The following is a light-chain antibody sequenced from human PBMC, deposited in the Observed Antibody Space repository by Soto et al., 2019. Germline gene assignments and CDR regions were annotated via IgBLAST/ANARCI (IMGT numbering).Light chain of an antibody. CDR1: QSVFYSSNNKNY. CDR3: QQYYSTPWT. J-gene: IGKJ1*01. V-gene: IGKV4-1*01. Sequence: DIVMTQSPDSLAVSLGERAAINCKSSQSVFYSSNNKNYFAWYQQKPGQPPKLLIYWASTRESGVPGRFSGSGSGTDFTLTISSLQAEDVAVYYCQQYYSTPWTFGQGTKVEIK. CDR2: WAS.